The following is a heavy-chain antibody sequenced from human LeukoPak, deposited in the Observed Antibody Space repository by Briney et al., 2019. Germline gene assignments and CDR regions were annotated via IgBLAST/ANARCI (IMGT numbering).Heavy chain of an antibody. CDR3: ARVIAAAGTDWSDP. J-gene: IGHJ5*02. CDR1: GYSISSGYY. D-gene: IGHD6-13*01. Sequence: PSETLSLTCTVSGYSISSGYYWGWIRQPPGKGLEWIGSIYHSGSTYYNPSLKSRVTISVDTSKNQFSLKLSSVTAADTAVYYCARVIAAAGTDWSDPWGQGTLVTVSS. V-gene: IGHV4-38-2*02. CDR2: IYHSGST.